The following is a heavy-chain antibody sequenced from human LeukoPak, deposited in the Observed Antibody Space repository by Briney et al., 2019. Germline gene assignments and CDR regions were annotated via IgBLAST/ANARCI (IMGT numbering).Heavy chain of an antibody. D-gene: IGHD6-13*01. J-gene: IGHJ5*02. V-gene: IGHV1-24*01. CDR1: GYTLTELS. Sequence: ASVKVSCKVSGYTLTELSMHWVRQAPGKGLEWMGGFDPEDGETIYAQKFQGRVTMTEDTSTDTAYMELSSLRSGDTAVYYCATEHSSSWCSQNWYDPWGQGTLVTVSS. CDR3: ATEHSSSWCSQNWYDP. CDR2: FDPEDGET.